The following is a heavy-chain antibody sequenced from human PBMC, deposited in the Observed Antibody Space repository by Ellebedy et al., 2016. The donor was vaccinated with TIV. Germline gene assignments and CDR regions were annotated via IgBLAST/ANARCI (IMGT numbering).Heavy chain of an antibody. CDR2: ISSSGAYR. V-gene: IGHV3-21*01. CDR3: AREKSGHKWNDGFDS. J-gene: IGHJ4*02. D-gene: IGHD1-1*01. CDR1: GFAFSTYS. Sequence: PGGSLRLSCAASGFAFSTYSMNWVRQAPGKGLEWVSSISSSGAYRYHADSMEGRFTISRDNAKNSLYLQMSSLRADDTAVYYCAREKSGHKWNDGFDSWGQGTLVTVSS.